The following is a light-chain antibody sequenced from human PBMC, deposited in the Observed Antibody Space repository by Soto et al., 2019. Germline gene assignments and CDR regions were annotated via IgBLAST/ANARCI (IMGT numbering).Light chain of an antibody. CDR1: QSISSW. CDR3: QHCDTGWP. V-gene: IGKV1-5*01. CDR2: DAS. Sequence: DIQMTQSPSTLSASVGDRVTITCRASQSISSWLAWYQQKPGKAPKLLIYDASTLETGVPSRFSGSGSGREFTLTISSLQPDDFATYYCQHCDTGWPFGQGTKVDIK. J-gene: IGKJ1*01.